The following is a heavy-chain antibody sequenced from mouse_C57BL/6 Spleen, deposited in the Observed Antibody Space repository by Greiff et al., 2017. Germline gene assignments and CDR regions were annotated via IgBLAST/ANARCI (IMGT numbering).Heavy chain of an antibody. CDR2: IYPGSGST. J-gene: IGHJ2*01. CDR3: ARLLYGNYRYYCDY. V-gene: IGHV1-55*01. D-gene: IGHD2-1*01. Sequence: QVQLQQPGAELVKPGASVKMSCTASGYTFTSSWITWVKQRPGQGLEWIGDIYPGSGSTNYNEKFKSKDTLTVDTSSSTAYMQLSSLTSEDSAVYYCARLLYGNYRYYCDYWGQGTTLTVSS. CDR1: GYTFTSSW.